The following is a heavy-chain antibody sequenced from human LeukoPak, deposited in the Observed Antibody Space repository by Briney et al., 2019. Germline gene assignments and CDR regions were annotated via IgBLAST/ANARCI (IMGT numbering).Heavy chain of an antibody. J-gene: IGHJ3*02. V-gene: IGHV1-69*13. CDR1: GGTFSSYA. D-gene: IGHD3-3*01. CDR3: ARGSKPITIFGVVMGDAFDI. CDR2: IIPIFGTA. Sequence: SVKVSCKASGGTFSSYAISWVRQAPGQGLEWMGGIIPIFGTANYAQKFQGRVTITADESTSTAYMELSSLRSEDTAVYYCARGSKPITIFGVVMGDAFDIWGQGTMVTVSS.